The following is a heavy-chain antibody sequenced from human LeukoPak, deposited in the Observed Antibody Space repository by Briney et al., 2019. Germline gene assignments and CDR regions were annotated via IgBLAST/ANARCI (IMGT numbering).Heavy chain of an antibody. Sequence: GESLKISCKGSGYSFTSYWIGWVRQKPGKGLEWMGIIYPGDSDTRYSPSFQGQVTISVDKSISTAYFQWSSLKASDTAMYYCARLFFPTVTTHYYGMDVWGQGTTVIVSS. CDR2: IYPGDSDT. V-gene: IGHV5-51*01. J-gene: IGHJ6*02. CDR3: ARLFFPTVTTHYYGMDV. CDR1: GYSFTSYW. D-gene: IGHD4-17*01.